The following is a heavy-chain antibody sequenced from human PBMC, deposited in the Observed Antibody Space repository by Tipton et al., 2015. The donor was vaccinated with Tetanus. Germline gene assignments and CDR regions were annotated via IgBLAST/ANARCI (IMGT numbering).Heavy chain of an antibody. J-gene: IGHJ5*02. CDR2: IDNGGGT. CDR3: ARQLWGYWFDP. D-gene: IGHD7-27*01. Sequence: TLSLTCTVSGDSISRSGYFWGWIRQTPGQGLEWIGTIDNGGGTYYNPSLKSRLTISADTSKTQFSLTLTSVTAADTAVYYRARQLWGYWFDPWGQGTRVTVSS. V-gene: IGHV4-39*01. CDR1: GDSISRSGYF.